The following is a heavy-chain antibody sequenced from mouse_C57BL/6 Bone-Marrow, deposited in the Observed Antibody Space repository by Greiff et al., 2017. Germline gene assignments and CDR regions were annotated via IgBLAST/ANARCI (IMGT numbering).Heavy chain of an antibody. V-gene: IGHV14-4*01. CDR2: IDPENGDT. CDR1: GFNIKDDY. Sequence: EVQLQQSGAELVRPGASVKLSCTASGFNIKDDYMHWVKQRPEQGLEWIGWIDPENGDTAYASKFQGTATITADTSSNTAYLQLSSLTSEDTAVYYCTTVVHYWGQGTTLTVSS. CDR3: TTVVHY. D-gene: IGHD1-1*01. J-gene: IGHJ2*01.